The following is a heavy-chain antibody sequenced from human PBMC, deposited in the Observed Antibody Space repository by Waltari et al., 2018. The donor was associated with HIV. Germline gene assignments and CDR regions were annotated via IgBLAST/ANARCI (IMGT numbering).Heavy chain of an antibody. D-gene: IGHD1-26*01. CDR2: IYTSGST. J-gene: IGHJ4*02. CDR3: AIAAWSSSKRGSYSLFDY. CDR1: GGSISRGSYY. V-gene: IGHV4-61*02. Sequence: QVQLQESGPGLVKPSQTLSLTCTVSGGSISRGSYYWSWIRQPAGEGLEWIGRIYTSGSTNYNPSLKSRVTISVDTSKNQFSLKLSSVTAADTAVYYCAIAAWSSSKRGSYSLFDYWGQGTLVTVSS.